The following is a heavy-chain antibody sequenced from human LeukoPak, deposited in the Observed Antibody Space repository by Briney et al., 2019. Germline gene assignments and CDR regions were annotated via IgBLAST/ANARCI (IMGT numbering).Heavy chain of an antibody. V-gene: IGHV3-30*18. CDR2: ISTHGKTT. CDR3: AKDYGPFISGWFFDQ. Sequence: QPGGSLRLSCAASAFTFSSYGMHWARQAPGKGLEWVAVISTHGKTTHYAHPEKARFPIPRDNSENKLYLQMNSLKPEDTGVYYCAKDYGPFISGWFFDQWGQGTRVTVSS. CDR1: AFTFSSYG. J-gene: IGHJ5*02. D-gene: IGHD6-19*01.